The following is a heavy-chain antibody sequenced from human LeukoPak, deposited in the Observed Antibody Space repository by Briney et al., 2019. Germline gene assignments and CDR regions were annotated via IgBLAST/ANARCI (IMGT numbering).Heavy chain of an antibody. V-gene: IGHV3-7*01. D-gene: IGHD3-10*01. J-gene: IGHJ4*02. Sequence: GGSLRLSCAASGFTFSNYWMSWARQAPGKGLEWVANIKKDGSEKYYADSVKGRFTVSRDDAKNSLYLQMNSLRAEDTAVYYCARIYFGSGSANFDYWGQGTLVTVPS. CDR1: GFTFSNYW. CDR3: ARIYFGSGSANFDY. CDR2: IKKDGSEK.